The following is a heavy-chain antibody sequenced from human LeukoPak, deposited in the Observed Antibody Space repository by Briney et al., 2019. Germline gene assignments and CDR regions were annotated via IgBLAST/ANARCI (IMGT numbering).Heavy chain of an antibody. CDR2: INEDGRVT. CDR1: RFNGNNYW. D-gene: IGHD4-23*01. Sequence: GGSLRLSCAASRFNGNNYWMHWVRQAPGKGLVWVSRINEDGRVTSYAGSVRGRFTISRDSVENTLHLQMNSLRAEDTAVYYCVKDFGGNSDYWGQGTLVTVSS. V-gene: IGHV3-74*01. CDR3: VKDFGGNSDY. J-gene: IGHJ4*02.